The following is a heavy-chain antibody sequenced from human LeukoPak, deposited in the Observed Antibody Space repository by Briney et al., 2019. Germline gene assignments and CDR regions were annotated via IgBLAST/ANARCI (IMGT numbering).Heavy chain of an antibody. CDR2: INWNGGST. CDR1: GFTFSNYG. CDR3: ARDREYYGSGSYLYYFDY. J-gene: IGHJ4*02. V-gene: IGHV3-20*04. Sequence: PGGSLRLSCAASGFTFSNYGMNWVRQAPGKGLEWVSGINWNGGSTGYADSVKGRFTISRDNAKNSLYLQMNSLRAEDTALYYCARDREYYGSGSYLYYFDYWGQGTLVTVSS. D-gene: IGHD3-10*01.